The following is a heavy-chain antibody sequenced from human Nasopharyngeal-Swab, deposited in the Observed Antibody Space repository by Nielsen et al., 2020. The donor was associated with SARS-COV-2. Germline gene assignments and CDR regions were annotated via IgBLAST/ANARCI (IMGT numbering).Heavy chain of an antibody. CDR3: ARSVGSFYGQGAFDI. J-gene: IGHJ3*02. CDR2: IRSKTYGGTP. CDR1: GFTFGEYA. V-gene: IGHV3-49*01. Sequence: GESLKISCPTSGFTFGEYAMSWFRQAPGKGLEWVGFIRSKTYGGTPEFAAPVKGRFTISRDGAESIAYLQMNSLETEDTGVYYCARSVGSFYGQGAFDIWGQGTMVTVSS. D-gene: IGHD1-26*01.